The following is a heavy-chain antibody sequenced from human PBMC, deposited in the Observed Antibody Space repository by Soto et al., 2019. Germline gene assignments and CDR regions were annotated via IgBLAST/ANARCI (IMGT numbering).Heavy chain of an antibody. D-gene: IGHD5-12*01. CDR1: GGSINMFH. V-gene: IGHV4-59*01. CDR3: ARGLRLDY. Sequence: SETLSLTCSVSGGSINMFHWSWIRQPPGKGLEWIGYIYYTWSTNYNPSLKGRVTISVDRSKNQFSLRLSSVTAADTAVYYCARGLRLDYWGQGTLVTVSS. CDR2: IYYTWST. J-gene: IGHJ4*02.